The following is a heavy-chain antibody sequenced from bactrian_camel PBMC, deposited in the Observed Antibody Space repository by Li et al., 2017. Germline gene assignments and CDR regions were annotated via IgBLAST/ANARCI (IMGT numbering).Heavy chain of an antibody. CDR2: IGRFNSRT. CDR1: GYNYNTPSPKC. D-gene: IGHD2*01. CDR3: RDSGSR. Sequence: HVQLVESGGGSVQAGGSLRLSCVGSGYNYNTPSPKCMAWFRQASGKEREGVARIGRFNSRTLYADSVMGRFTISQDITRNTICLQMDSLKPEDTAVYYCRDSGSRRGKGTQVTVS. V-gene: IGHV3S60*01. J-gene: IGHJ4*01.